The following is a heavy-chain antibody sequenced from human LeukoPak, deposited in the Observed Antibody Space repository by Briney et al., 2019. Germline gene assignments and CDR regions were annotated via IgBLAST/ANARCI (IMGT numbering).Heavy chain of an antibody. V-gene: IGHV3-23*01. CDR3: ARCTTGRTFGSLREIKRSREIDY. J-gene: IGHJ4*02. CDR1: GFTFSSYA. CDR2: ISGSGGST. Sequence: PGGSLRLSCAASGFTFSSYAMSWVRQAPGKGLEWVSAISGSGGSTYYADSVKGRFTISRDNSKNTLYLQMNSLRVEDTAVYYCARCTTGRTFGSLREIKRSREIDYWGQGTLVTVSS. D-gene: IGHD1-1*01.